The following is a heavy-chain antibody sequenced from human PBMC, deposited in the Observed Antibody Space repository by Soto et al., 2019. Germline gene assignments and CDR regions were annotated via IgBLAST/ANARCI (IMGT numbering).Heavy chain of an antibody. D-gene: IGHD3-22*01. Sequence: VESGGGLVKPGGSLRLSCAASGFTFSNAWMNWVRQAPGKGLEWVGRIKSKTDGGTTDYAAPVKGRFTISRDDSKNTLYLQMNSLKTEDTAVYYCTTLLTYYYDSSGYYEVDYWGQGTLVTVSS. CDR3: TTLLTYYYDSSGYYEVDY. J-gene: IGHJ4*02. V-gene: IGHV3-15*07. CDR1: GFTFSNAW. CDR2: IKSKTDGGTT.